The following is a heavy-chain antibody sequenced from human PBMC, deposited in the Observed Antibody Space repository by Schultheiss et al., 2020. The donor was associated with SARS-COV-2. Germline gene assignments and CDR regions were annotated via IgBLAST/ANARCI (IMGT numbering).Heavy chain of an antibody. Sequence: GESLKISCAASGFTFSSYAMHWVRQAPGKGLEWVAVISYDGSNKYYADSVKGRFTISRDNSKNTLYLQMNSLRAEDTAVYYCARDRTAHYYGSGSYFVGAFDIWGQGTMVTVSS. CDR1: GFTFSSYA. J-gene: IGHJ3*02. V-gene: IGHV3-30*04. D-gene: IGHD3-10*01. CDR3: ARDRTAHYYGSGSYFVGAFDI. CDR2: ISYDGSNK.